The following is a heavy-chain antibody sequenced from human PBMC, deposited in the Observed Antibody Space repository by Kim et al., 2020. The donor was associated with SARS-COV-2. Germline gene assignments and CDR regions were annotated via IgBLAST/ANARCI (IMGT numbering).Heavy chain of an antibody. CDR3: ARDDAYSGYSYGMDV. V-gene: IGHV3-33*01. CDR2: IWYDGSNK. Sequence: GGSLRLSCAASGFTFSSYGMHWVRQAPGKGLEWVAVIWYDGSNKYYADSVKGRFTISRDNSKNTLYLQMNSLRAEDTAVYYCARDDAYSGYSYGMDVGGQGTTVTVS. J-gene: IGHJ6*02. CDR1: GFTFSSYG. D-gene: IGHD5-12*01.